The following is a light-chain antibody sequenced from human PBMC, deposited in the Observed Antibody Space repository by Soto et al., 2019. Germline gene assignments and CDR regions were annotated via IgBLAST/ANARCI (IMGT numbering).Light chain of an antibody. J-gene: IGKJ1*01. Sequence: DIQMTQSPSTLSASVGDRVTITCRASQSISSLLAWYQQKPGKAPKLLIYKASSLESGFPSRFSGSGSGTEFTLTISSLQPDDFATYYCQQYNSYWTFGQGTKVDIK. CDR2: KAS. CDR3: QQYNSYWT. CDR1: QSISSL. V-gene: IGKV1-5*03.